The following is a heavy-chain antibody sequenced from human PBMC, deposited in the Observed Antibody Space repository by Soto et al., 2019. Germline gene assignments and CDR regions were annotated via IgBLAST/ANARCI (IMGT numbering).Heavy chain of an antibody. CDR2: IYHSGST. CDR3: ARGLVLRYFDWLRGDAFDI. CDR1: GYSISSGYY. V-gene: IGHV4-38-2*01. Sequence: SETLSRTCAVSGYSISSGYYWCCIRQPPGKGLEWIGSIYHSGSTYYNPSLKSRVTISVDTSKNQFSLKLSSVTAADTAVYYCARGLVLRYFDWLRGDAFDIWGQGTMVTVSS. D-gene: IGHD3-9*01. J-gene: IGHJ3*02.